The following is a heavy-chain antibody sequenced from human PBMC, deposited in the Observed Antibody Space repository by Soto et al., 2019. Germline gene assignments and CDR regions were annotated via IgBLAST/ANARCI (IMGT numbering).Heavy chain of an antibody. CDR2: IYPGDSDT. Sequence: XESLKISCKGSGCSFASYWIGWVRQMPGKGLEWMGIIYPGDSDTRYSPSFQGQVTISADKSISTAYLQWSSLKASDTAMYYCARLKKDDLYYFDYWGQGTLVTVSS. CDR3: ARLKKDDLYYFDY. J-gene: IGHJ4*02. V-gene: IGHV5-51*01. CDR1: GCSFASYW.